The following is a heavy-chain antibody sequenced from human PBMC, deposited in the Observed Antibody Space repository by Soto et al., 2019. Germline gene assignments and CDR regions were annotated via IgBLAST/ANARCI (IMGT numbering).Heavy chain of an antibody. CDR2: INPDGSYT. J-gene: IGHJ4*02. CDR3: ARDGDGYNFDY. V-gene: IGHV3-74*01. D-gene: IGHD5-12*01. CDR1: GFSFTTYW. Sequence: GGSLRLSCAVSGFSFTTYWVHWVRQAPGEGLVWISRINPDGSYTAYADSVKGRFTISRDNSKNTLYLQMNSLRDEDTAVYYCARDGDGYNFDYWGQGTLVTVSS.